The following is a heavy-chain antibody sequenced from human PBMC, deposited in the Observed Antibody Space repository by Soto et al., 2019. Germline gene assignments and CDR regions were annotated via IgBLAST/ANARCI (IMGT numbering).Heavy chain of an antibody. CDR3: ARAVRGAYFDY. V-gene: IGHV4-59*01. CDR2: IYYSGST. Sequence: SETLSLTCTVSGGSISSYYWSWIRQPPGKGLEWIGYIYYSGSTNYNPSLKSRVTISVDTSKNQFSLKLSSVTAADTAVDYCARAVRGAYFDYRGQGTLVTVSS. J-gene: IGHJ4*02. CDR1: GGSISSYY.